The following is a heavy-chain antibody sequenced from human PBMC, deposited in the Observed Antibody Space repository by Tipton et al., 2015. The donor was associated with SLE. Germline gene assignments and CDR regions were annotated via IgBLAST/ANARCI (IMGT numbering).Heavy chain of an antibody. Sequence: TLSLTCTVSGGSISRNYWSWIRQPPGKGLEWIGDISYRGSTKYNPSLKSRVTISVDTSKNQFSLKLSSVTAADTAVYYCARDHLPGGYYYYMDVWGKGTTVTVSS. CDR1: GGSISRNY. D-gene: IGHD3-10*01. CDR2: ISYRGST. J-gene: IGHJ6*03. V-gene: IGHV4-59*01. CDR3: ARDHLPGGYYYYMDV.